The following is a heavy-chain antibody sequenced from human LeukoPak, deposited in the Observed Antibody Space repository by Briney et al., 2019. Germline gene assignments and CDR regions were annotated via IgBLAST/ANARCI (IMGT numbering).Heavy chain of an antibody. V-gene: IGHV1-2*02. CDR1: GGTFSSYA. CDR2: INPNSGGT. CDR3: ARDPPYYYDSSGYYSDY. D-gene: IGHD3-22*01. Sequence: GASVKVSCEASGGTFSSYAISWVRQAPGQGLEWMGWINPNSGGTNYAQKFQGRVTMTRDTSISTAYMELSRLRSDDTAVYYCARDPPYYYDSSGYYSDYWGQGTLVTVSS. J-gene: IGHJ4*02.